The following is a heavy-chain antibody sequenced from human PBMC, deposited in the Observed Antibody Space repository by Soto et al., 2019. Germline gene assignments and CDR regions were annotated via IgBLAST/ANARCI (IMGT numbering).Heavy chain of an antibody. CDR3: ARSTVTPHDAFDI. J-gene: IGHJ3*02. CDR1: GGSFSGYY. Sequence: SETLSLTCAVYGGSFSGYYWSWIRQPPGKGLEWIGEINHSGSTNYNPSLKSRVTISVDTSKNQFSLKLSSVTAADTAVYYCARSTVTPHDAFDIWGQGTMVTVSS. CDR2: INHSGST. V-gene: IGHV4-34*01. D-gene: IGHD4-17*01.